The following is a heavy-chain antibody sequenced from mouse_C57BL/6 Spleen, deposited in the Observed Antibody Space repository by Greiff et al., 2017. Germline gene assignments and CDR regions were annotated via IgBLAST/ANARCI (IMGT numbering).Heavy chain of an antibody. V-gene: IGHV5-9-1*02. CDR1: GFSFSSYA. CDR3: TRDRDTLMEY. J-gene: IGHJ4*01. Sequence: EVTVVESGEGLVKPGGSLKLPCAASGFSFSSYAMSWVRQTPEKRLEWVAYISSGGDYIYYADTVKGRFTISRDNARNTLYLQMSSLKSEDTAMYYCTRDRDTLMEYWGQGTSVTVSS. CDR2: ISSGGDYI. D-gene: IGHD3-1*01.